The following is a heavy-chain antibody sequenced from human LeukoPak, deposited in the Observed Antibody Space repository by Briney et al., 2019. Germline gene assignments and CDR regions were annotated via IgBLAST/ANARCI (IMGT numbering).Heavy chain of an antibody. CDR3: ARWDGNGYH. V-gene: IGHV3-7*01. CDR1: GFTFSSYW. Sequence: GGSLRLSYAASGFTFSSYWMSWVRQAPGKGLEWVANINQDGSEKYYVDFVKGRFTISRDNAKSSLYLQMNSLRAEDTAVYYCARWDGNGYHLDQGTLVTVSS. CDR2: INQDGSEK. D-gene: IGHD3-22*01. J-gene: IGHJ4*02.